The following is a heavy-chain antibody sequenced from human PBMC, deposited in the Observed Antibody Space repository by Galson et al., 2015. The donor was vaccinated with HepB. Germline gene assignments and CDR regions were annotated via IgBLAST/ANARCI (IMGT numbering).Heavy chain of an antibody. V-gene: IGHV3-7*03. J-gene: IGHJ3*02. CDR3: ARGPRYGAFDI. Sequence: LRLSCSAPGFSFSGPWLGWVRQAPGKGLEWVGNIKQDASEKYYVDSVKGRFAISRNNAKTSLYLQMNSLGAEDTAVYYCARGPRYGAFDIWGQGTMVTVSS. CDR2: IKQDASEK. D-gene: IGHD4-17*01. CDR1: GFSFSGPW.